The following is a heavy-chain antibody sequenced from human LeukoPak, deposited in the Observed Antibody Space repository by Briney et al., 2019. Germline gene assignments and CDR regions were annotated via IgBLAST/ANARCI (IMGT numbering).Heavy chain of an antibody. CDR1: GFTFSSYS. CDR3: ANQIGYSYGYQEYYYGMDV. D-gene: IGHD5-18*01. Sequence: GGSLRLSCAASGFTFSSYSMNWVRQAPGKGLEWVSSISSSSSYIYYADSVKGRFTISRDNAKNSLYLQMNSLRAEDTAVYYRANQIGYSYGYQEYYYGMDVWGQGTTVTVSS. J-gene: IGHJ6*02. V-gene: IGHV3-21*01. CDR2: ISSSSSYI.